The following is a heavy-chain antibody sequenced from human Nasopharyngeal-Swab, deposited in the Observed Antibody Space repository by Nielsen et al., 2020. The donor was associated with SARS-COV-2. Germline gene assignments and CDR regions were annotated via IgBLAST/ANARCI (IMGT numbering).Heavy chain of an antibody. D-gene: IGHD3-22*01. CDR3: AREDIVVVIIDY. V-gene: IGHV3-7*04. Sequence: GESLKISCAASGFTFSSYWMSWVRQAPGKGLERVANIKQDGSEKYYVDSVKGRFTISRDNAKNSLYLQMNSLRAEDTAVYYCAREDIVVVIIDYWGQGTLVTVSS. CDR2: IKQDGSEK. J-gene: IGHJ4*02. CDR1: GFTFSSYW.